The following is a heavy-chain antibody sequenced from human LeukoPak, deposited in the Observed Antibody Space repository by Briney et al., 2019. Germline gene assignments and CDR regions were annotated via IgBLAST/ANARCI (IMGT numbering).Heavy chain of an antibody. V-gene: IGHV4-39*07. J-gene: IGHJ6*02. Sequence: SETLSLTCSVSGGSISSGSYYWGWIRQPPGKGLEWLGSIYYSGSTYDHPSLKSRVTMSLDTSKNQFSLKLSSVTAADTAVYYCARASPYYYDSSAGGMDVWGQGTTVTVSS. D-gene: IGHD3-22*01. CDR2: IYYSGST. CDR3: ARASPYYYDSSAGGMDV. CDR1: GGSISSGSYY.